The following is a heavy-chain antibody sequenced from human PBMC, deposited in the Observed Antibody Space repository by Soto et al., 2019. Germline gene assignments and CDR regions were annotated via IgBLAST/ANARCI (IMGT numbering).Heavy chain of an antibody. Sequence: PGGSLRLSCAASGFTFSSYWMSWVRQAPGKGLEWVANIKQDGSEKYYVDSVKGRFTISRDNAKNSLYLQMNSLRAEDTAVYYCARAGSSRWYGVDWFDPWGQGTLVTVSS. CDR2: IKQDGSEK. CDR1: GFTFSSYW. V-gene: IGHV3-7*03. J-gene: IGHJ5*02. CDR3: ARAGSSRWYGVDWFDP. D-gene: IGHD6-13*01.